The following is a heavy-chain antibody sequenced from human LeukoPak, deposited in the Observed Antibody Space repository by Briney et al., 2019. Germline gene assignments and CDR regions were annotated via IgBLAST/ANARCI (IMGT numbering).Heavy chain of an antibody. D-gene: IGHD3-22*01. V-gene: IGHV3-30*18. CDR1: GFTFSSYG. CDR2: ISYDGSNK. Sequence: GRSLRLSCAASGFTFSSYGMHWVRQAPGKGLEWVAVISYDGSNKYYADSVKGRFTISRDNSKNTLYLQKNSLRAEDTAVYYCAKELGYYDGHFDYWGQGTLVTVSS. J-gene: IGHJ4*02. CDR3: AKELGYYDGHFDY.